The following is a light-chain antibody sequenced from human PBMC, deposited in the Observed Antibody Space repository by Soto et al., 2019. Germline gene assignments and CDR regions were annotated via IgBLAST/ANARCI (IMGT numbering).Light chain of an antibody. J-gene: IGKJ1*01. CDR2: SAS. CDR1: QSFSSTY. CDR3: QQYGYAPWT. Sequence: EIVWTQSPGPLSLSPGERATLSCSASQSFSSTYLGWYQQKPGQAPRLLISSASSRATGMPGRFSGSRSGTDFALPIPRLEPEDSAVYFCQQYGYAPWTLGQGTEVEIK. V-gene: IGKV3-20*01.